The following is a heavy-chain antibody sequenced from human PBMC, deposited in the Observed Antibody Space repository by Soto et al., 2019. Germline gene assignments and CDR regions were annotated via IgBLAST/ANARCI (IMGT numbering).Heavy chain of an antibody. J-gene: IGHJ5*02. CDR2: ISAYNGDT. V-gene: IGHV1-18*04. CDR3: ARDREAARPGWFDP. CDR1: GYPFTTYG. D-gene: IGHD6-6*01. Sequence: QAQLVQSGAEVNKPGASVKVSCKASGYPFTTYGISWVRQAPGRGLEWMGWISAYNGDTKDAQKFQDRVTMTTDAFTSTASLELRSLTSDDTAVYYCARDREAARPGWFDPWGQGTLVTVSS.